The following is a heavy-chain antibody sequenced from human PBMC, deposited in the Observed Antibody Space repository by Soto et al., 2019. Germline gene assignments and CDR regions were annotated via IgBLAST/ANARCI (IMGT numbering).Heavy chain of an antibody. CDR3: AREFGDYMLYGMDV. Sequence: VASVKVSCKAYGGTVSSYAISWVRQAPGQGLEWMGGIIPIFGTANYAQKFQGRVTITADESTSTAYMELISLRSEDTAVYYCAREFGDYMLYGMDVWGQGTTVTVSS. CDR1: GGTVSSYA. V-gene: IGHV1-69*13. J-gene: IGHJ6*02. CDR2: IIPIFGTA. D-gene: IGHD3-16*01.